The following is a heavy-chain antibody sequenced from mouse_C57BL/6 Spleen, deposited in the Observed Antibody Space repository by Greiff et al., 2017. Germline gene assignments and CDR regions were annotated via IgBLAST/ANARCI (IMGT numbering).Heavy chain of an antibody. V-gene: IGHV7-1*01. CDR1: GFTFSDFY. CDR2: SRNKANDYTT. J-gene: IGHJ4*01. Sequence: EVKLVESGGGLVQSGRSLRLSCATSGFTFSDFYMEWVRQAPGKGLEWIAASRNKANDYTTEYSASVKGRFIVSRDTSQSILYLQMNALRAEDAAIYYCARDLDAMDYWGQGTSVTVSS. CDR3: ARDLDAMDY. D-gene: IGHD2-10*02.